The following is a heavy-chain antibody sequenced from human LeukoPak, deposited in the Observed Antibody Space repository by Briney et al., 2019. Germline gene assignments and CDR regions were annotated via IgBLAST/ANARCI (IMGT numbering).Heavy chain of an antibody. D-gene: IGHD6-6*01. J-gene: IGHJ4*02. CDR2: IYYSGTT. Sequence: SETLSLTCTVSGGSIGSYYWSWIRQPPGKGLEWTGHIYYSGTTHYNPSLKSRVTISIDTSQNQFSLKLSSVTAADTAVYYCARQADDSSSSLVYFDYWGQGTLVTVSS. CDR3: ARQADDSSSSLVYFDY. CDR1: GGSIGSYY. V-gene: IGHV4-59*08.